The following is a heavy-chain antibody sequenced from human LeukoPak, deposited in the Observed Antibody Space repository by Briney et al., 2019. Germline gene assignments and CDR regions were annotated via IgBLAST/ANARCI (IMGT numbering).Heavy chain of an antibody. J-gene: IGHJ6*03. CDR2: ISSSSSYI. CDR3: ARGTGYSSGWLPPDYYYYYMDV. CDR1: GFTFSSYS. V-gene: IGHV3-21*01. D-gene: IGHD6-19*01. Sequence: GGSLRLSCAASGFTFSSYSMNWVRQAPGKGLEWVSSISSSSSYIYYADSVKGRFTISRDNAKNSLYLQMNSLRAEDTAVYYCARGTGYSSGWLPPDYYYYYMDVWGKGTTVTVSS.